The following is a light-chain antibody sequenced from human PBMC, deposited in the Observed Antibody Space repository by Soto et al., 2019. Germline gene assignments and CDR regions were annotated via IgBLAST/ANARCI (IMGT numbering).Light chain of an antibody. CDR1: QSFGRY. Sequence: ELVLTQSPATLSLSPGESATLSCRASQSFGRYVAWYQQKPGQAPRLLIYDTSNRATGVPARFSGSGSGTDFTLTISSLEPEDFAVYYCQQRLTFGGGTKLEIK. CDR2: DTS. CDR3: QQRLT. V-gene: IGKV3-11*01. J-gene: IGKJ4*01.